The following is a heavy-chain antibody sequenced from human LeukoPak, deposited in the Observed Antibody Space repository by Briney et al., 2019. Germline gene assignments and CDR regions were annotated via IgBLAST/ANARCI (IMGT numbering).Heavy chain of an antibody. D-gene: IGHD4-17*01. J-gene: IGHJ4*02. Sequence: PGGSLRLSCAASGFTVSSNYMSWVRQAPGKGPEWVSVIYSGGSTYYADSVKGRFTISRDNSKNTLYLQMNSLRAADTAVYYCARVDYGDCGFDYWSQGTRVTVPS. CDR1: GFTVSSNY. V-gene: IGHV3-66*01. CDR2: IYSGGST. CDR3: ARVDYGDCGFDY.